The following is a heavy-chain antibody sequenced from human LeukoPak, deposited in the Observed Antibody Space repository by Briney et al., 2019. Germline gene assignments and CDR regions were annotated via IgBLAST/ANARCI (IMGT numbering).Heavy chain of an antibody. Sequence: SETLSLTCAVSGGSISSSNWWSWVRQPPGKGLEWIGEIYHSGSTNYNPSLKSRVTISVDKSKNQFSLKLSSVTAADTAVYYCARVKRYSNSPAFDYWGQGTLVTVSS. CDR1: GGSISSSNW. D-gene: IGHD6-6*01. CDR3: ARVKRYSNSPAFDY. CDR2: IYHSGST. J-gene: IGHJ4*02. V-gene: IGHV4-4*02.